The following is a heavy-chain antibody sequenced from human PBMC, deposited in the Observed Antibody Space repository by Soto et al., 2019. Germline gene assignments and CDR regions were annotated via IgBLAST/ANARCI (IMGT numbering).Heavy chain of an antibody. CDR1: GFTFSNYW. J-gene: IGHJ6*04. Sequence: GGSLRLSCAASGFTFSNYWMTWVRQAPGKGLQWVANIKQDGSEKYYVDSVRGRFTISRDNAKNSLYLQMNSLGAEDTAVYYCARRIFGVIRLYYMDVWGKGTTVTVSS. CDR2: IKQDGSEK. V-gene: IGHV3-7*01. CDR3: ARRIFGVIRLYYMDV. D-gene: IGHD3-3*01.